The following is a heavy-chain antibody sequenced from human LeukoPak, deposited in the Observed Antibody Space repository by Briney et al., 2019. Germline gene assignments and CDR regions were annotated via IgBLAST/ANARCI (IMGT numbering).Heavy chain of an antibody. Sequence: GGSLRLSCAASGFTFSDYYMSWIRQAPGKGLEWVSYISSSGSTIYYADSVKGRFTISRDNAKNSLYLQMNSLRAEDTAVYYCARDLGPAYYYDSSGYSRAPFDYWGQGTLVTVSS. V-gene: IGHV3-11*01. CDR1: GFTFSDYY. CDR3: ARDLGPAYYYDSSGYSRAPFDY. CDR2: ISSSGSTI. J-gene: IGHJ4*02. D-gene: IGHD3-22*01.